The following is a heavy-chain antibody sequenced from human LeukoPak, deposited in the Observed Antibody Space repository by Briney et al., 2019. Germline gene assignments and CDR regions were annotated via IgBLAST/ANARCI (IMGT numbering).Heavy chain of an antibody. D-gene: IGHD3-16*01. J-gene: IGHJ6*02. CDR1: GFTFSHYF. CDR2: LNQDGSVQ. CDR3: ARLMFRGLRLAGYSGMDV. V-gene: IGHV3-7*01. Sequence: PGGSLRLSCVGSGFTFSHYFMTWYRQAPGKGLEWVANLNQDGSVQLYGDSVRGRFTISRDSAKNSVYIQMNSLRAEDTAVYYCARLMFRGLRLAGYSGMDVWGQGTTVTVS.